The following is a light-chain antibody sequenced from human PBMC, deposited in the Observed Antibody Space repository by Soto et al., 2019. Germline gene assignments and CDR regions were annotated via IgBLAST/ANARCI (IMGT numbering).Light chain of an antibody. CDR2: GAS. CDR3: QQYNNWPPWT. J-gene: IGKJ1*01. Sequence: EIVMTQSPATLSVSPGERATLSCRASQSVSNNLAWYQQKAGQAPRLLIYGASTRATGIPARFSGSGSGTAFTLTISSLQSEHFAVYYCQQYNNWPPWTFGQGTKVEIK. CDR1: QSVSNN. V-gene: IGKV3-15*01.